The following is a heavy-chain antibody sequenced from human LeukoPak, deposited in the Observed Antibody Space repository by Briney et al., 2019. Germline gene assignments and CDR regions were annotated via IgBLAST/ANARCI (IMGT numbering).Heavy chain of an antibody. CDR3: AGVDTAMVTIDY. D-gene: IGHD5-18*01. V-gene: IGHV4-38-2*02. Sequence: PSETLSLTCTVSGYSLSSGYYWGWIRQPPGKGLEWIGSIYHSGSTYYNPSLKSRVTISVDTSKNQFSLKLSSVTAADTAVYYCAGVDTAMVTIDYWGQGTLVTVSS. J-gene: IGHJ4*02. CDR2: IYHSGST. CDR1: GYSLSSGYY.